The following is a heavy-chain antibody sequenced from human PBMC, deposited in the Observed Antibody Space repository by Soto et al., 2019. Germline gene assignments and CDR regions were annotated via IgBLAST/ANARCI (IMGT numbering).Heavy chain of an antibody. CDR1: GFTFNTYS. V-gene: IGHV3-33*01. Sequence: AGGSLRLSCEASGFTFNTYSMHWVRPPPGKGLEWLAAIWYDGTQKYYADSVKGRFIISRDNSKKTLYLEMNSLRAEDTAVYYCARAGGTTVTGLWHFDSWGQGTLVTVSS. CDR3: ARAGGTTVTGLWHFDS. J-gene: IGHJ4*02. D-gene: IGHD4-17*01. CDR2: IWYDGTQK.